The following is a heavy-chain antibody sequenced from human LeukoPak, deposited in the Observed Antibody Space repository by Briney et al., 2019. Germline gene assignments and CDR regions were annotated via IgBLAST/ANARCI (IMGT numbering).Heavy chain of an antibody. J-gene: IGHJ4*02. D-gene: IGHD3-22*01. Sequence: GGSLRLSCAASGFTFSSYSMNWVREAPEKGLEWVSSIISSSSYIYYADSVKGRFTISRDNAKNSLYLQMNSLRAEDTAVYYCARDYYYDSSGYYYVLYYFDYWGQGTLVTVSS. V-gene: IGHV3-21*01. CDR2: IISSSSYI. CDR3: ARDYYYDSSGYYYVLYYFDY. CDR1: GFTFSSYS.